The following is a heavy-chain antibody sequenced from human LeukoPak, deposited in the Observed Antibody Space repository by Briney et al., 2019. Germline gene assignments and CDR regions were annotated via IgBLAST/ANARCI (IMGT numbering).Heavy chain of an antibody. D-gene: IGHD4-11*01. V-gene: IGHV4-39*07. CDR3: ARVMGATVTTGWYFDY. CDR1: GGSISSSSYY. J-gene: IGHJ4*02. Sequence: PSETLSLTCTVSGGSISSSSYYWGWLRQPPGKGLEWIGSIYYSGSTYYNPSLKSRVTISVDTSKNQFSLKLSSVTAADTAVYYCARVMGATVTTGWYFDYWGQGTLVTVSS. CDR2: IYYSGST.